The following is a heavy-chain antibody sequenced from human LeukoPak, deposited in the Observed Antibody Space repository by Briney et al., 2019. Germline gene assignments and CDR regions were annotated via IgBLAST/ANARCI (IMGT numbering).Heavy chain of an antibody. J-gene: IGHJ4*02. D-gene: IGHD3-10*01. V-gene: IGHV1-3*01. CDR2: INAGNGNT. Sequence: ASVKVSCKASGYTFTSYAMHWVRQAPGQRLEWMGWINAGNGNTKYSQKFQGRVTITRDTSASTAYMELSSLKTEDTALYYCAKDIGIALRGATFENWGQGTLVTVSS. CDR3: AKDIGIALRGATFEN. CDR1: GYTFTSYA.